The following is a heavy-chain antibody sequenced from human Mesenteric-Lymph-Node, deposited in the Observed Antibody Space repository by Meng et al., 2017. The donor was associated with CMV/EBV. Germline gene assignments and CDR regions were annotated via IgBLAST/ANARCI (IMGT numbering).Heavy chain of an antibody. V-gene: IGHV1-69*01. J-gene: IGHJ4*02. CDR1: GSFGSFA. CDR3: ASPKSLRYFDWSRFDY. D-gene: IGHD3-9*01. CDR2: IIPIFGTA. Sequence: GSFGSFAISWVRQAPGQGLEWMEGIIPIFGTANYAQKFQGRVTITADESTSTGYMELSSLRSEDTAVYYCASPKSLRYFDWSRFDYWGQGTLVTVSS.